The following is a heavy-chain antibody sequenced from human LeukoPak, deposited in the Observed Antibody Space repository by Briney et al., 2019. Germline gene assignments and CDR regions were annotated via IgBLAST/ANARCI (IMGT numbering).Heavy chain of an antibody. J-gene: IGHJ4*02. CDR1: GYTFNHHG. Sequence: GSLRVSCKASGYTFNHHGISWVRQAPGQGLEWMGWINANGGRTNYAQKLQGRFTMTRDTFNSTVYMELSRLRADDTAVYYCARSIAARFDYWGQGTPVSVSS. D-gene: IGHD6-13*01. CDR2: INANGGRT. CDR3: ARSIAARFDY. V-gene: IGHV1-2*02.